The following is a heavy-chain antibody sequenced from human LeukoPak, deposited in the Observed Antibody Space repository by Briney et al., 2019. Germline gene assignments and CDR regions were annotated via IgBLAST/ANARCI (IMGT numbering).Heavy chain of an antibody. V-gene: IGHV3-38-3*01. CDR2: ISGGST. CDR3: AKAFLEAGVVGATQPFDY. CDR1: GFTVSSDE. D-gene: IGHD1-26*01. Sequence: PGGSLRLSCAASGFTVSSDEMSWVRQAPGKGLEWVSSISGGSTYYADSRKGRFTISRDNSKNTLYLQMNSLRAEDTAVYYCAKAFLEAGVVGATQPFDYWGQGTLVTVSS. J-gene: IGHJ4*02.